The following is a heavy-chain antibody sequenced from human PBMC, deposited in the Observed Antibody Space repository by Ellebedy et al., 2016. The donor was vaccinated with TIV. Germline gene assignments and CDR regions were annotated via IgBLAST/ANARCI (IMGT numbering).Heavy chain of an antibody. Sequence: GGSLRLSCAASGFTLSSFAMFWVRQAPGKGLEWVAVISNDGNKKLYAESVKGRFTLSRDTSTSTVYLQMDSLRTEDTAVYYCARGPSTSAYLDSWGQGALVIVSS. CDR2: ISNDGNKK. CDR3: ARGPSTSAYLDS. CDR1: GFTLSSFA. J-gene: IGHJ4*02. V-gene: IGHV3-30-3*01.